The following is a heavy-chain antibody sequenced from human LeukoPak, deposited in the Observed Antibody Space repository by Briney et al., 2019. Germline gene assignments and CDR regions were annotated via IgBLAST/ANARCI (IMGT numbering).Heavy chain of an antibody. J-gene: IGHJ6*02. CDR3: AKGVVIDQYYYYGMDV. Sequence: GGSLRLSYAASGFTFSSYAMSWVRQAPGKGLEWVSSISGSGGSTYSADSEKGRFTISRDNSKKTLYLQMNSLRAEDTAEYYCAKGVVIDQYYYYGMDVWGQGTTVTVSS. CDR1: GFTFSSYA. V-gene: IGHV3-23*01. D-gene: IGHD3-3*01. CDR2: ISGSGGST.